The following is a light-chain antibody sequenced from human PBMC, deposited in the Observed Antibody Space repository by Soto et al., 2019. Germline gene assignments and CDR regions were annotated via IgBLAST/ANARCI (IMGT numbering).Light chain of an antibody. CDR1: QSISSW. J-gene: IGKJ4*01. Sequence: DIQMTQSPSTLSASVGDRVTITCRASQSISSWLAWYQQKPGKAPKLLIYDASSLESGVPSRFSGSGSGTEFTLTISSLQPHDFATYYCQQYNSYSRLTFGGGTKVDIK. CDR3: QQYNSYSRLT. CDR2: DAS. V-gene: IGKV1-5*01.